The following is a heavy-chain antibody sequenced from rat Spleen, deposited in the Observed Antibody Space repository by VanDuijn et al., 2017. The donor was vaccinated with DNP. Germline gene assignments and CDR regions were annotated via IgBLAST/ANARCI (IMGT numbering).Heavy chain of an antibody. D-gene: IGHD5-1*01. J-gene: IGHJ2*01. CDR3: ARHLKNWELDYFDY. CDR2: ISYNGGTP. CDR1: GITFSDHN. Sequence: EVQLVESGGDLVQPGRSLKLSCAVSGITFSDHNMAWVRQAPAKGLEWVATISYNGGTPYYRDAVKGRFTISRDNAQSTLYLQMDSLRSEDTATYYCARHLKNWELDYFDYWGQGVMVTVSS. V-gene: IGHV5-7*01.